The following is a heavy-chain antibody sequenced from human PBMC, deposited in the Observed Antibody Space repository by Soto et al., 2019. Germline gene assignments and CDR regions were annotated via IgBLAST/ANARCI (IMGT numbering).Heavy chain of an antibody. CDR3: AKDRGYYDFWSGYYPE. J-gene: IGHJ4*02. V-gene: IGHV3-23*01. Sequence: GGSLRLSCAASGFTFSSYAMSWVRQAPGKGLEWVSAISGSGGSTYYADSVKGRFTISRDNSKNTLYLQMNSLRAEDTAVYYCAKDRGYYDFWSGYYPEWGQGTLVNVSS. D-gene: IGHD3-3*01. CDR1: GFTFSSYA. CDR2: ISGSGGST.